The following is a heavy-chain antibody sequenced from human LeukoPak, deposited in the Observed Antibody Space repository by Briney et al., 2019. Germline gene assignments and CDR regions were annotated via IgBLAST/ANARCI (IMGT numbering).Heavy chain of an antibody. CDR1: GDSISRYY. Sequence: SETLSLTCTVSGDSISRYYWCWIRQPPGKELEWIGYIYYSGTTNYNPSLESRVTISVDTSKNQFFLILSSVTAADTAVYYWAGHCAYYLDQWGQGTLVTVSS. CDR3: AGHCAYYLDQ. V-gene: IGHV4-59*08. CDR2: IYYSGTT. J-gene: IGHJ4*02. D-gene: IGHD3-3*01.